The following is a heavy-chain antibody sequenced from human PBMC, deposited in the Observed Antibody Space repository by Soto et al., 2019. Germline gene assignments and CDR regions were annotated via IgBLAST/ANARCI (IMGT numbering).Heavy chain of an antibody. Sequence: QVQLVQSGTEVKKPGASVKVSCKASGYTFTSHDINWVRQATGQVLEWMGWMNPNSGNTGYAQKFQGRVTMTRNTSISTAYMELSSLRSEDTAVYYCARWDYGVYARFDYWGQGTLVTVSS. CDR2: MNPNSGNT. D-gene: IGHD4-17*01. CDR1: GYTFTSHD. V-gene: IGHV1-8*01. J-gene: IGHJ4*02. CDR3: ARWDYGVYARFDY.